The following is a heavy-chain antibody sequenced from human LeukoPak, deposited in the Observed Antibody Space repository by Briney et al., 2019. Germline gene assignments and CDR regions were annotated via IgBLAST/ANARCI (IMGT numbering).Heavy chain of an antibody. Sequence: SETLSLTCDVSGDSLTSSNWWSWVRQPPGEGLEWIGEIYHSGDTTFTNFNPSLKSRVTISVDKSRNQFSLKVISVTAADTAVYYCAKRPAYGSFRFDCWGQGTLVTVSS. J-gene: IGHJ4*02. CDR3: AKRPAYGSFRFDC. CDR2: IYHSGDTTFT. D-gene: IGHD6-6*01. CDR1: GDSLTSSNW. V-gene: IGHV4/OR15-8*01.